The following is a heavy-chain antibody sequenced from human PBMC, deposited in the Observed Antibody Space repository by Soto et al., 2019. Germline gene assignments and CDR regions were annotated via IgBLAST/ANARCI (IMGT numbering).Heavy chain of an antibody. Sequence: PGGSLRLSCAASGFTFSSYWMHWVRQAPGKGLVWVSRINSDGSSTTYADSVKGRFTISRDNANNSLYLQMNSLRAEDTAVYFCARGNWNYYYGFDVWGQGTTVTVSS. CDR2: INSDGSST. V-gene: IGHV3-74*01. J-gene: IGHJ6*02. CDR1: GFTFSSYW. CDR3: ARGNWNYYYGFDV. D-gene: IGHD1-20*01.